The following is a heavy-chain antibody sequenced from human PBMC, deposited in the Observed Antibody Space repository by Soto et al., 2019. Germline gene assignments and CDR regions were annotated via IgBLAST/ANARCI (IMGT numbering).Heavy chain of an antibody. CDR3: ARATMIVVVITTNYFDY. Sequence: GGSLRLSCAASGFTFSSYAMSWVRQAPGKGLEWVSAISGSGGSTYYADSVKGRFTISRDNSKNTLYLQMNSLRAEDTAVYYCARATMIVVVITTNYFDYWGQGTLVTVSS. CDR2: ISGSGGST. D-gene: IGHD3-22*01. V-gene: IGHV3-23*01. J-gene: IGHJ4*02. CDR1: GFTFSSYA.